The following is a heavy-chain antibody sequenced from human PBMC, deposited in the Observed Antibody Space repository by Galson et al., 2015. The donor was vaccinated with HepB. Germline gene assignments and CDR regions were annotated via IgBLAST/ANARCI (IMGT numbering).Heavy chain of an antibody. Sequence: QSGAEVKKPGESLKISCKGSGYSFTSYWIGWVRQMPGKGLEWMGIIYPGDSDTRYSPSFQGQVTISADKSISTAYLQWSSLKASDTAMYYCARLYSRVGTNGSYYDAFDIWGQGTMVTVSS. CDR1: GYSFTSYW. V-gene: IGHV5-51*01. CDR3: ARLYSRVGTNGSYYDAFDI. J-gene: IGHJ3*02. D-gene: IGHD1-26*01. CDR2: IYPGDSDT.